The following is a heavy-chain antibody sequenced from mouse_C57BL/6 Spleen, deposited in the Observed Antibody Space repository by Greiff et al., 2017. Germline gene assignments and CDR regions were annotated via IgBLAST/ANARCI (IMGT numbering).Heavy chain of an antibody. V-gene: IGHV2-2*01. Sequence: QVQLKQSGPGLVQPSQSLSITCTVSGFSLTSYGVHWVRQSPGKGLEWLGVIWSGGSTDYNAAFIYRLSISKDNSKSHVFFKMNSLQADDTAIYYCARNGGLARGYFDVWGTGTTVTVSS. CDR3: ARNGGLARGYFDV. D-gene: IGHD3-1*01. CDR1: GFSLTSYG. CDR2: IWSGGST. J-gene: IGHJ1*03.